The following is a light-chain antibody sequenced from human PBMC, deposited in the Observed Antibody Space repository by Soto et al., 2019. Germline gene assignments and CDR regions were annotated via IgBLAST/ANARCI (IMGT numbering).Light chain of an antibody. CDR2: DPA. Sequence: DIQMTQSPSTLSASVGDRVTITCRASQSITARVAWYQQKPGKAPRLLIYDPASLDRGVPSRFSGSGSGTEFTLTISSLQPDDFVTYYCQQYDSYWTFGQGTKVEIK. CDR1: QSITAR. CDR3: QQYDSYWT. V-gene: IGKV1-5*01. J-gene: IGKJ1*01.